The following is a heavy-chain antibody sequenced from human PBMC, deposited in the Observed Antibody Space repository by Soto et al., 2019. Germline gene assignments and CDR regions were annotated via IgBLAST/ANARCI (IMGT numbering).Heavy chain of an antibody. CDR1: GFTFSTYW. V-gene: IGHV3-74*01. Sequence: EVQLVESGGGLVQPGGSLRLSCAASGFTFSTYWMHWVRQAPGKGLVWVSRIDSDGSTTNYADSVKGRFTISRDNAKNTLYLQMNSRRDEDTAVDYCARDAYYGMGVWGQGTTVTVSS. J-gene: IGHJ6*02. CDR2: IDSDGSTT. CDR3: ARDAYYGMGV.